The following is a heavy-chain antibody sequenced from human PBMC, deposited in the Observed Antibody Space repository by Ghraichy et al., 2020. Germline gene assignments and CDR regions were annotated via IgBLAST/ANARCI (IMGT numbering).Heavy chain of an antibody. D-gene: IGHD3-3*01. Sequence: SGPTLVKPTQTLTLTCTFSGFSLSTSGMCVSWIRQPPGKALEWLARIDWDDDKYYSTSLKTRLTISKDTSKNQVVLTMTNMDPVDTATYYCARGYFWSGYYYFDYWGQGTLVTVSS. J-gene: IGHJ4*02. CDR1: GFSLSTSGMC. CDR3: ARGYFWSGYYYFDY. CDR2: IDWDDDK. V-gene: IGHV2-70*11.